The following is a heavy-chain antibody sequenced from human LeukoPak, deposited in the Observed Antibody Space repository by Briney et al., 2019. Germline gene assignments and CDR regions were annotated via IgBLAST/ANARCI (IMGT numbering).Heavy chain of an antibody. V-gene: IGHV4-59*01. Sequence: KPSETLSLTCTVSGGSISSYYWSWIRQPPGKGLEWIGYIFYSGSTNYNPSLKSRVTISVDTSRKQFSLKLSSVTAADTAVYYCARDADDYSHPYYFDYWGQGVLVTVSS. D-gene: IGHD4-11*01. CDR3: ARDADDYSHPYYFDY. CDR2: IFYSGST. CDR1: GGSISSYY. J-gene: IGHJ4*02.